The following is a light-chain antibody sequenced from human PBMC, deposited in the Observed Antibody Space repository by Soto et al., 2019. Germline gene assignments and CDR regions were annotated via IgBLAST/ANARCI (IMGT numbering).Light chain of an antibody. Sequence: QAASVSGSPGQSITISCTGTSSDVGSYNLVSWYQQHPGKAPKLMIYEGSKRPSGVSNRFSGSKSGNTASLTISGLQAEDEADYYCCSYAGSSTYVFGTGTKVTVL. CDR3: CSYAGSSTYV. CDR1: SSDVGSYNL. J-gene: IGLJ1*01. V-gene: IGLV2-23*01. CDR2: EGS.